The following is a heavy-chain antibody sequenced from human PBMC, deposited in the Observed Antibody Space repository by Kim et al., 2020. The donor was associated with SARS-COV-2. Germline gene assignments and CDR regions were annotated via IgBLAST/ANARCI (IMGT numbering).Heavy chain of an antibody. D-gene: IGHD2-15*01. V-gene: IGHV4-30-2*04. CDR3: AKSSGGGEDFDY. J-gene: IGHJ4*02. Sequence: YYNPALKSRVTISVDTSKNQFSLKLSSVTAADTAVYYCAKSSGGGEDFDYWGQGTLVTVSS.